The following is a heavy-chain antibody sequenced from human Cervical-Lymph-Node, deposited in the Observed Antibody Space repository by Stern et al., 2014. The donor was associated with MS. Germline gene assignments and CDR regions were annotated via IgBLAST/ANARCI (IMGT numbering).Heavy chain of an antibody. CDR1: GGSVSSGSYY. Sequence: QVQLQESGPGLVKPSETLSLTCSVSGGSVSSGSYYWNWIRQPPGKGLEWIGHISYSGSTSYNASLNSRVTISLDTSKNQFSLMLSSVTAADTAVYYCARLGECTGNDCYRWFDPWDQGTLVTVSS. V-gene: IGHV4-61*01. J-gene: IGHJ5*02. CDR3: ARLGECTGNDCYRWFDP. D-gene: IGHD2-8*02. CDR2: ISYSGST.